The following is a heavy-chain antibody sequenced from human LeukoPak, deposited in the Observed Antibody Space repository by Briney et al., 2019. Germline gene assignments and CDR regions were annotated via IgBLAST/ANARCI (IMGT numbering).Heavy chain of an antibody. Sequence: ASVKVSCKASGYTFTRYYLHWVRQAPGQGLEWMGIINPSSGTTNYAQKFQGRVTITADESTSTAYMELSSLRSEDTAVYYCARSLTYYYDSSGYYYFDYWGQGTLVTVSS. CDR2: INPSSGTT. D-gene: IGHD3-22*01. CDR1: GYTFTRYY. CDR3: ARSLTYYYDSSGYYYFDY. V-gene: IGHV1-46*01. J-gene: IGHJ4*02.